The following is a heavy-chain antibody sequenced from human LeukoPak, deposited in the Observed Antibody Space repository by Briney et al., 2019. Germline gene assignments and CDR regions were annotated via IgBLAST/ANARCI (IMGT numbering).Heavy chain of an antibody. J-gene: IGHJ4*02. D-gene: IGHD3-10*01. V-gene: IGHV4-59*08. CDR1: GGSISSYY. Sequence: SETLSLTCTVSGGSISSYYWSWIRQPPGKGLEWIGHVYCSGRTTYNPSLRSRLTVSADTSTSQLSLKLSSVTAADTAVYYCARHKPTGSYPLELWGQGTLVTVSS. CDR3: ARHKPTGSYPLEL. CDR2: VYCSGRT.